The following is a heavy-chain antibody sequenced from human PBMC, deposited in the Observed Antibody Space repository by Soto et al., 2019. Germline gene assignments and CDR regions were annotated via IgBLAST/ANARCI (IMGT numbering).Heavy chain of an antibody. V-gene: IGHV4-34*01. CDR3: ARGSGYDLPYGMDV. CDR2: INHSGST. J-gene: IGHJ6*02. D-gene: IGHD5-12*01. Sequence: SETLSLTCAVYGGSFSGYYWSWIRQPPGKGLEWIGEINHSGSTNYNPSLKSRVTISVDTSKNQFSLKLSSVTAADTAVYYCARGSGYDLPYGMDVWGQGTTVNVYS. CDR1: GGSFSGYY.